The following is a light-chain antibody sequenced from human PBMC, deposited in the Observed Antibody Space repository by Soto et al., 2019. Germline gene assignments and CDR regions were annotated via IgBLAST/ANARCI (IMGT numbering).Light chain of an antibody. CDR1: LSSW. V-gene: IGKV1-5*01. J-gene: IGKJ1*01. Sequence: DIQMTQSPSTLSASVGDRVTITCRASLSSWLAWYQQKPGKAPKLLISDTSTLESGVQPRFSGSGFETEFTLTISSLQPDDFAPYYCQQYETFGPGTKVEV. CDR3: QQYET. CDR2: DTS.